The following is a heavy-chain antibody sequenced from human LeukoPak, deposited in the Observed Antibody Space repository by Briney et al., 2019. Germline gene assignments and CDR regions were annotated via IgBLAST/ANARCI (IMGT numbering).Heavy chain of an antibody. J-gene: IGHJ4*02. CDR1: GFTFSNYA. V-gene: IGHV3-23*01. D-gene: IGHD3-9*01. CDR3: AKWGDYDALTGYYDSDY. CDR2: ASGRDTST. Sequence: PGGSLRLSCAASGFTFSNYAMSWVRQAPGKGLEWVSAASGRDTSTYYADSVKGRFTISRDNSKNTLYLQMNSLRAEDTAIYYCAKWGDYDALTGYYDSDYWGQGTLVTVSS.